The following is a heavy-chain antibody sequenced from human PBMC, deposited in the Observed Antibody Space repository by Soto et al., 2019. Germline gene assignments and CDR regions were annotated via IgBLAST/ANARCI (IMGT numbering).Heavy chain of an antibody. V-gene: IGHV4-31*03. CDR3: ARYRTSGSWSKFDY. CDR1: GGSISSGGYY. CDR2: IYYNGST. J-gene: IGHJ4*02. Sequence: QVQLQESGPGLVKPSQTLSLICTVSGGSISSGGYYWSWIRQRPGKGLEWIGYIYYNGSTYYSPSLKSRVTLWSDTSKSQFSLRLTSVTAADTAVYFCARYRTSGSWSKFDYWGQGTLVTVSS. D-gene: IGHD6-13*01.